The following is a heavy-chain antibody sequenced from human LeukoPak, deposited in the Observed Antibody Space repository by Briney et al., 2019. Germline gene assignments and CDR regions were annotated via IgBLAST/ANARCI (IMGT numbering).Heavy chain of an antibody. D-gene: IGHD2-15*01. V-gene: IGHV5-51*01. CDR2: IYPGDSDT. CDR3: AIHCSGGSCYSGYFDY. Sequence: GESLKISCKGSGYSFTIYWIGWVRQMPGKGLEWMGTIYPGDSDTRYSPSFQGQVTISADKSISTAYLQWSSLKASDTAMYYCAIHCSGGSCYSGYFDYWGQGTLVTVSS. CDR1: GYSFTIYW. J-gene: IGHJ4*02.